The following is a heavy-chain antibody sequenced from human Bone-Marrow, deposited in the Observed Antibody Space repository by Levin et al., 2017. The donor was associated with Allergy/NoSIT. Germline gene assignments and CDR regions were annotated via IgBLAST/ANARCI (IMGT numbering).Heavy chain of an antibody. J-gene: IGHJ4*02. D-gene: IGHD5-18*01. V-gene: IGHV3-23*01. CDR3: AKDPLEIQLWFSTPPPPTHLDY. CDR1: GFTFSSCA. Sequence: GESLKISCEVSGFTFSSCAMSWVRQAPGKGLEWVSTISGGGASTYYADSVKGRFTISRDNYKNTLYLQMNSLRAEDTAVYYCAKDPLEIQLWFSTPPPPTHLDYWGQGTLVTVSS. CDR2: ISGGGAST.